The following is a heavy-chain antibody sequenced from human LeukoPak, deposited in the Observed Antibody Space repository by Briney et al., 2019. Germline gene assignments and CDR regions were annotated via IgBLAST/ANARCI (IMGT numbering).Heavy chain of an antibody. CDR3: AREVIAMIVGNYFDY. CDR2: ISSSGSTI. J-gene: IGHJ4*02. CDR1: GFTFSDYY. V-gene: IGHV3-11*01. Sequence: PGGSLRLSCAASGFTFSDYYMSWIRQAPGKGLEWVSYISSSGSTIYYADSVKGRFTISRDNAKNSLYLQMNSLRAEDTAVYYCAREVIAMIVGNYFDYWGQGTLVTVSS. D-gene: IGHD3-22*01.